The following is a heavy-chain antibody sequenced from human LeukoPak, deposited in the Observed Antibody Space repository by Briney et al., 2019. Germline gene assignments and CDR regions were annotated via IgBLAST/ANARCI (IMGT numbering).Heavy chain of an antibody. CDR2: ISGSGGST. CDR3: ADLGYSSRPQSSKFDY. V-gene: IGHV3-23*01. J-gene: IGHJ4*02. CDR1: GFTFSDYY. Sequence: PGGSLRLSCAASGFTFSDYYMSWIRQAPGKGLEWVSAISGSGGSTYYADSVKGRFTISRDNSKNTLYLQMNSLRAEDTAVYYCADLGYSSRPQSSKFDYWGQGTLVTVSS. D-gene: IGHD6-13*01.